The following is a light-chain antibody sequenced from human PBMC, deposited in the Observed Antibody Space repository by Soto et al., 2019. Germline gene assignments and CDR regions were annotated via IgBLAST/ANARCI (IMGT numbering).Light chain of an antibody. J-gene: IGKJ1*01. CDR3: QQYGSSGT. V-gene: IGKV3-20*01. Sequence: EIVLTQSPGTLSLSPVAIATLSCRASQSVSNNYLAWYQQQPGQAPRLLIYGASNRATGIPDRFSGSGSGTDFTLTISRLEPEDFAVYYCQQYGSSGTFGQGTKVDIK. CDR1: QSVSNNY. CDR2: GAS.